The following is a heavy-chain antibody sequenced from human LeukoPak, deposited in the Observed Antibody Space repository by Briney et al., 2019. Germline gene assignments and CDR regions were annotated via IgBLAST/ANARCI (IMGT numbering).Heavy chain of an antibody. J-gene: IGHJ4*02. Sequence: GGSLRLSCAASGFTFSSYGMSWVRKAPGKGLEWVSGISGDGATTYYADSVKGRFTISRGNSKNTLIVQMNSLRAEYTAVYYCGQGPWGLAGFDFWGQGNLVTVSS. CDR2: ISGDGATT. CDR3: GQGPWGLAGFDF. D-gene: IGHD6-19*01. V-gene: IGHV3-23*01. CDR1: GFTFSSYG.